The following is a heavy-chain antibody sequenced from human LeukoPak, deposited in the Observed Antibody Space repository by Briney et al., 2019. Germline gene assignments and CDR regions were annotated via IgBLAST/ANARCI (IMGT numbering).Heavy chain of an antibody. CDR2: IKSKTHGGTT. CDR1: GFTFSNAW. V-gene: IGHV3-15*01. J-gene: IGHJ4*02. Sequence: GGALRLSCAASGFTFSNAWMTWVRQAPGKGLEWVGRIKSKTHGGTTDYAAPVKGRFTISRDDSKNTLYLQMSSLKTEDTAVYYCATSGYSYGSGFDCWGQGTLVTVSS. D-gene: IGHD5-18*01. CDR3: ATSGYSYGSGFDC.